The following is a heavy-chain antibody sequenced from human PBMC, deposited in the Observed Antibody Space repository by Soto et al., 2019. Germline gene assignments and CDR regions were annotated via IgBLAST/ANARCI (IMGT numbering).Heavy chain of an antibody. D-gene: IGHD2-15*01. V-gene: IGHV4-34*01. CDR1: GGSSSSHN. CDR2: INHNGRT. J-gene: IGHJ4*02. Sequence: PSETLSLTCAVFGGSSSSHNWNWIRQSAGKGLEWIGEINHNGRTTYNPSLKSRVSILFDTSKNQFSLNLNSMTAADTALYFCQRGRRNCSGGSFPQTKTFAGGGQGTQFTVSS. CDR3: QRGRRNCSGGSFPQTKTFAG.